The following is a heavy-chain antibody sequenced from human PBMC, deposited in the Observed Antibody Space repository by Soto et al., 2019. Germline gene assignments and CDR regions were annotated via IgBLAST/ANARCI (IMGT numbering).Heavy chain of an antibody. V-gene: IGHV3-74*01. D-gene: IGHD2-2*01. J-gene: IGHJ6*03. Sequence: EVQLVESGGGLVQPGGSLRLSCAASGFTFSSYWMHWVRQAPGKGLVWVSRINSDGSSTSYADSVKGRFTISRDNAKNTLYLQMNSLRAEDTAVYYCARGDCSSTSCCRYYYYYMDVWGKGTTVTVSS. CDR3: ARGDCSSTSCCRYYYYYMDV. CDR1: GFTFSSYW. CDR2: INSDGSST.